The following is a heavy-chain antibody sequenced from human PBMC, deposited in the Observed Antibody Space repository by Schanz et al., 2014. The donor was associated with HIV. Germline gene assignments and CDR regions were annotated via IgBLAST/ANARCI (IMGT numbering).Heavy chain of an antibody. J-gene: IGHJ3*02. CDR1: GFTFSSYS. Sequence: QVQLVESGGGVVQPGRSLRLSCAASGFTFSSYSMNWVRQAPGKGLEWVAVISYDGSNKYYADSVKGRFTISRDNSKNTLYLKMNSLRAEDTAVYYCAKAEDYGDYVVAFDIWGQGTMVTVSS. D-gene: IGHD4-17*01. CDR3: AKAEDYGDYVVAFDI. V-gene: IGHV3-30*18. CDR2: ISYDGSNK.